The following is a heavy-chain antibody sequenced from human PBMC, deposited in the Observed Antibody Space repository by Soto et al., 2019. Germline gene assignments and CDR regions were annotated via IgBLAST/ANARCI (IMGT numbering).Heavy chain of an antibody. Sequence: QVQLVQSGAEVKKPGASVKVSCKASGYTFTGFYMHWVRQAPGQGLEWMGWINPNSGGTNYAQKFQGWVTMTRDTSIRTAYMELRRLRYDDTAVNYCARTLYDTTWDRLGYHGMDVWGQGTTVTVSS. CDR1: GYTFTGFY. J-gene: IGHJ6*02. V-gene: IGHV1-2*04. CDR2: INPNSGGT. CDR3: ARTLYDTTWDRLGYHGMDV. D-gene: IGHD3-3*01.